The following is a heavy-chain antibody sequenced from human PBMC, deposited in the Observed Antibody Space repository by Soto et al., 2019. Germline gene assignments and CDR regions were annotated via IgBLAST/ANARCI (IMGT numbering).Heavy chain of an antibody. V-gene: IGHV1-69*02. D-gene: IGHD2-2*01. Sequence: QVQLVQSGAEVKKPGSSVKVSCKASGGTFSSYTISWVRQAPGQGLEWMGRIIPILGIANYAQKFQCRVTITADKSTSTAYMELSSLRSEDTAVYYCASVYCSSTSCYAGGGYYYMDVWGKGTTVTVSS. CDR1: GGTFSSYT. J-gene: IGHJ6*03. CDR2: IIPILGIA. CDR3: ASVYCSSTSCYAGGGYYYMDV.